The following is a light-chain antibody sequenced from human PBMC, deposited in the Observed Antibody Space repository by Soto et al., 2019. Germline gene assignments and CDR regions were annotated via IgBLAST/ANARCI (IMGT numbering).Light chain of an antibody. V-gene: IGKV1-5*01. CDR1: QSISSW. CDR2: DAS. Sequence: DIQMTQSPSTLSASVGDRVTITCRASQSISSWLAWYQQKPGKAPKLLIYDASSLESGVPSRFSGSGSGTEFTLTIRSLQPDDFATYYRQHSSGWTFGQGTNVDIK. J-gene: IGKJ1*01. CDR3: QHSSGWT.